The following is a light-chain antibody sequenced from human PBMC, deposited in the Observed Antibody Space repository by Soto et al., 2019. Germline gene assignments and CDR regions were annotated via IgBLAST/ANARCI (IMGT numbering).Light chain of an antibody. V-gene: IGLV2-14*01. CDR1: SSDVGGYNY. CDR2: DVS. J-gene: IGLJ1*01. Sequence: QSALTQPASVSGSPGQSITISCTGTSSDVGGYNYVSWYQQHPGKAPKLMIYDVSNRPSGVSNRFSGSKSGNTASPTISGLQAEDEADDYCSSYPTSSTLGVFGTGTKLTVL. CDR3: SSYPTSSTLGV.